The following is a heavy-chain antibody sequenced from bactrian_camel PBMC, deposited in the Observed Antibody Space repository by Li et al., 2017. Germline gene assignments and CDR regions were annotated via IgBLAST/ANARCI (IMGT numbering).Heavy chain of an antibody. CDR3: AQARLAGDRVYGAC. J-gene: IGHJ4*01. D-gene: IGHD1*01. CDR2: IYSDGDDT. V-gene: IGHV3S7*01. CDR1: GYRVGTAG. Sequence: HVQLVESGGGSVQAGGSLKLSCVVSGYRVGTAGMGWFRQAPGKELEWVSSIYSDGDDTYYADSVKGRFTISRDNARNTLYLQLDSLKTDDTAMYSCAQARLAGDRVYGACRGQGTQVTVS.